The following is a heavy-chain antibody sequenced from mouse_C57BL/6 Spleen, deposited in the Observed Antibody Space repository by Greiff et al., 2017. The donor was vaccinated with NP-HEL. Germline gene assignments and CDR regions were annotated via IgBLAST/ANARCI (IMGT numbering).Heavy chain of an antibody. V-gene: IGHV5-12*01. CDR1: GFTFSDYY. Sequence: EVQLVESGGGLVQPGGSLKLSCAASGFTFSDYYMYWVRQTPEKRLEWVAYISNGGGSTYYPDTVKGRFTISRDNAKNTLYLQMSRLKSEDTAMYYCARGDVGNYFDYWGQGTTLTVSS. J-gene: IGHJ2*01. CDR3: ARGDVGNYFDY. CDR2: ISNGGGST. D-gene: IGHD3-3*01.